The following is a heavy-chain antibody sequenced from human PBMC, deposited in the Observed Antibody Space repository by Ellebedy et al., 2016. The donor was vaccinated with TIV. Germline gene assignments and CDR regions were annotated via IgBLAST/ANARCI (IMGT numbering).Heavy chain of an antibody. J-gene: IGHJ4*02. CDR2: IGGGGDGT. CDR3: AKDADYDDYGLFDY. CDR1: GFSFNNYA. D-gene: IGHD4-17*01. Sequence: GESLKISCDASGFSFNNYAMTWVRQAPGKELEWVSVIGGGGDGTDYADSVKGRFTISRDNSKNTLYLQMNSLRADDTAVYYCAKDADYDDYGLFDYWGQGTLVTVSS. V-gene: IGHV3-23*01.